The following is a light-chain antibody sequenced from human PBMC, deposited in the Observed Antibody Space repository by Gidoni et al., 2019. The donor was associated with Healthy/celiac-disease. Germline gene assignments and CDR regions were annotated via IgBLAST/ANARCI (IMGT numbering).Light chain of an antibody. V-gene: IGLV2-14*01. CDR1: SSDVGGYNY. CDR2: EVS. Sequence: QSALTQPASVSGSPGQSIPISCTGTSSDVGGYNYVSWYQQHPGKAPKLMIYEVSNRPSGVSNRFSGSKSGNKASLTISGLQAEDEADYYCSSYTSSSIPVFGGGTKLTVL. CDR3: SSYTSSSIPV. J-gene: IGLJ2*01.